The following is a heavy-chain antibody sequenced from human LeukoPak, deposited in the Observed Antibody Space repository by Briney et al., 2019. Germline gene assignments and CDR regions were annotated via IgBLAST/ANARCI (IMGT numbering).Heavy chain of an antibody. CDR3: ARGRLGGHFNWMPSPPDY. CDR2: ISYNSGTI. J-gene: IGHJ4*02. Sequence: GGSLRLSCAASGFTFSGYSMNWVRQAPGKGLEWLSYISYNSGTISYADSVKGRFTVSRDDAANSLYLQMTSLRVEDTAVYYCARGRLGGHFNWMPSPPDYWGQGTLVTVSS. CDR1: GFTFSGYS. V-gene: IGHV3-48*04. D-gene: IGHD3-9*01.